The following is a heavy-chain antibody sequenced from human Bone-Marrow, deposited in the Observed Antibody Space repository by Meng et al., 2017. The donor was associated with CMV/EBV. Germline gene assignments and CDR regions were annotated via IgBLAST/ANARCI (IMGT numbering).Heavy chain of an antibody. Sequence: SEPLSLTCTVSGGSISSSSYYWGWIRQPPGKGLEWIGSIYYSGSTYYNPSLKSRVTISVDTSKNQFSLKLSSVTAADTAVYYCARGNGLELRDYWGQGTLVTVSS. V-gene: IGHV4-39*07. CDR3: ARGNGLELRDY. CDR1: GGSISSSSYY. CDR2: IYYSGST. D-gene: IGHD1-7*01. J-gene: IGHJ4*02.